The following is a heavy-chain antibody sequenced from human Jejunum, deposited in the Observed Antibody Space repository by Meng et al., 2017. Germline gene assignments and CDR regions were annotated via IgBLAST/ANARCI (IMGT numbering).Heavy chain of an antibody. Sequence: GGSLRLSCATSGFTFTSYAMSWVRQAPGKGLEWVAGISGSGGRSYYADSVKGRFAISRDNSNDTLYLQMNSLRAEDTGIYYCARGRVSWETLPYDFDYWGQGTLVTVSS. CDR3: ARGRVSWETLPYDFDY. CDR1: GFTFTSYA. CDR2: ISGSGGRS. D-gene: IGHD1-26*01. V-gene: IGHV3-23*01. J-gene: IGHJ4*02.